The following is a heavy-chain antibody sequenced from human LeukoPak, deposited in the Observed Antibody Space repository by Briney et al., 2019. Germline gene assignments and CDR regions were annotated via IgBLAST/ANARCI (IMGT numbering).Heavy chain of an antibody. CDR1: GYTFTSYG. CDR2: ISAYNGNT. D-gene: IGHD3-16*02. J-gene: IGHJ4*02. Sequence: GASVKVSCKASGYTFTSYGTSWVRQAPGQGLEWMGWISAYNGNTNYAQKLQGRVTMTTDTSTSTAYMELRSLRSDDTAVYYCARVGYYDYIWGSYRYRKFDYWGQGTLVTVSS. CDR3: ARVGYYDYIWGSYRYRKFDY. V-gene: IGHV1-18*01.